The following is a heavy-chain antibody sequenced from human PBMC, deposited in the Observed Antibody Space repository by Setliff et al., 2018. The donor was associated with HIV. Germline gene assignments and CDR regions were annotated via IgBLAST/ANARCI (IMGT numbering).Heavy chain of an antibody. Sequence: LSLNCAVSGASISSVHYWSWVRQPPGKGLEWIGEIYHSGSINHNPSLRSRVIMSVDKSKNQFSLRLTSVTAADTALYYCARGDTTWPTQLLDVWGKGTTVTVSS. J-gene: IGHJ6*04. CDR3: ARGDTTWPTQLLDV. D-gene: IGHD2-2*01. CDR1: GASISSVHY. CDR2: IYHSGSI. V-gene: IGHV4-4*02.